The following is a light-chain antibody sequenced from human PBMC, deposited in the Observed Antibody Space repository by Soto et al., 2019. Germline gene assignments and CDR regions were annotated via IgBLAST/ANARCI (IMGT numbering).Light chain of an antibody. J-gene: IGKJ3*01. CDR3: QHYGSSLGA. CDR1: QSVSSSY. Sequence: EIVLTQSPGTLSLSPGEIATLSCRASQSVSSSYLAWYQQKPGQAPRLLIYGASSRATGIPDRFSGSGSGTDFTLTISRLEPEDFAVYYCQHYGSSLGAFGPGTKVDIK. V-gene: IGKV3-20*01. CDR2: GAS.